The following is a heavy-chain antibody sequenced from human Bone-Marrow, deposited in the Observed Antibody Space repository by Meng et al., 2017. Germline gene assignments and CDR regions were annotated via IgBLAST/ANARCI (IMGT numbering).Heavy chain of an antibody. D-gene: IGHD2-2*01. CDR2: INAGNGNT. CDR3: ARVYCSSTSCQYYFDY. J-gene: IGHJ4*02. Sequence: VQLEQPGTEVSKLVDSVKVTRKPSGYTFVSYAIHWVRRAPGQRPEWMGWINAGNGNTEDSQKFQGRVTITRDTSASTAYMELSSLTSEDTAVYYCARVYCSSTSCQYYFDYWGQGTLVTVSS. CDR1: GYTFVSYA. V-gene: IGHV1-3*01.